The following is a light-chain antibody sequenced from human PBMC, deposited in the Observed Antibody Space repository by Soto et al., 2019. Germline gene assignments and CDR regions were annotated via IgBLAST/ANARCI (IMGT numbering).Light chain of an antibody. CDR3: QPSNSFPIT. CDR1: QSISSY. J-gene: IGKJ4*01. CDR2: AAS. Sequence: DIQMTQSPSSLFASVGDRVTITCRASQSISSYLNWYQQKPGKAAKLLIYAASSLQSGVPSRFSGSGSGTDFTLTISSLQPEDFATYYCQPSNSFPITFGEGTKVDIK. V-gene: IGKV1-39*01.